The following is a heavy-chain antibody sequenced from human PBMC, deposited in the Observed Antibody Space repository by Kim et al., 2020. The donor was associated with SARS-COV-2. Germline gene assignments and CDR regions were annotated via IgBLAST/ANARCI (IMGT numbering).Heavy chain of an antibody. V-gene: IGHV4-39*01. CDR3: ARQRITIFGVVSLGFDP. D-gene: IGHD3-3*01. J-gene: IGHJ5*02. Sequence: SQVTISVDTSKNQFSLKLSSVTAADTAVYYCARQRITIFGVVSLGFDPWGQGTLVTVSS.